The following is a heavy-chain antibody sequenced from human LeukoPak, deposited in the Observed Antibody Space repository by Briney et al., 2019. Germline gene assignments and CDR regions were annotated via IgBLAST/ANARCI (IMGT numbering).Heavy chain of an antibody. D-gene: IGHD3-10*01. CDR3: AKDMAAYYYSSGNIDY. CDR2: IKQDGSEK. Sequence: GGSLRLSCAASGFTFSSYWMSWVRQAPGKGLEWVANIKQDGSEKYYVDSVKGRFTISRDNAKNSLYLQMNSLRAEDTALYYCAKDMAAYYYSSGNIDYWGQGTLVTVSS. J-gene: IGHJ4*02. V-gene: IGHV3-7*03. CDR1: GFTFSSYW.